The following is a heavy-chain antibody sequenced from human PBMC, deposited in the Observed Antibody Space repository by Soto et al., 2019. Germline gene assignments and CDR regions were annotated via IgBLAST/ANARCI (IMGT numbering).Heavy chain of an antibody. J-gene: IGHJ6*02. CDR1: GGTFSSYA. CDR3: ASRDGYNNYRGYGMDV. Sequence: QVQLVQSGAEVKKPGSSVKVSCKASGGTFSSYAISWVRQAPGQGLEWMGGIIPIFGTANYAQKFQGRVTITADESTSTAYMELSSLRSEDTAVYYCASRDGYNNYRGYGMDVWGQGTTVTVSS. V-gene: IGHV1-69*01. CDR2: IIPIFGTA. D-gene: IGHD4-4*01.